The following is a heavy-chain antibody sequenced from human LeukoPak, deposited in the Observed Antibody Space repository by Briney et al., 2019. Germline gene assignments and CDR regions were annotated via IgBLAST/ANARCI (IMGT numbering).Heavy chain of an antibody. V-gene: IGHV3-53*01. J-gene: IGHJ4*02. Sequence: PGGSLRLSCAASGFTVSTYYMTWVRQAPGKGLECVSVIYSGGSTYYADSVKGRFTISRDNSKNTLYLQMNSLRAEDTAVYYCARATVTTPNFDYWSQGTLVTVSS. CDR1: GFTVSTYY. CDR3: ARATVTTPNFDY. CDR2: IYSGGST. D-gene: IGHD4-11*01.